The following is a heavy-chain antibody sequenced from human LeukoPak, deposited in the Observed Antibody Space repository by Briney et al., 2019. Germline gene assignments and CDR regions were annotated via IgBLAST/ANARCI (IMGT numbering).Heavy chain of an antibody. Sequence: SVKVSCKASGGTFSSYAISWVRQAPGQGLEWMGRIIPILGIANYAQKFQGRVTITADKSTSTAYMELSSLRSEDTAVYCCARVTQRGRYCSGGSCYSLGYWGQGTLVTVPS. J-gene: IGHJ4*02. D-gene: IGHD2-15*01. V-gene: IGHV1-69*04. CDR2: IIPILGIA. CDR3: ARVTQRGRYCSGGSCYSLGY. CDR1: GGTFSSYA.